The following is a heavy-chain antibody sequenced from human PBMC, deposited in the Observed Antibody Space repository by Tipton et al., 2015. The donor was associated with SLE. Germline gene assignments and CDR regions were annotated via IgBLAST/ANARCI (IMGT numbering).Heavy chain of an antibody. Sequence: TLSLTCTVSGGSISSGSYYWSWIRQPAGKGLEWIGEINHSGSTNYNPSLKSRVTISVDTSKNQFSLKLSSVTAADTAVYYCASVIGEEVGASPFDYWGQGTLVTVSS. V-gene: IGHV4-61*09. D-gene: IGHD1-26*01. CDR2: INHSGST. CDR3: ASVIGEEVGASPFDY. CDR1: GGSISSGSYY. J-gene: IGHJ4*02.